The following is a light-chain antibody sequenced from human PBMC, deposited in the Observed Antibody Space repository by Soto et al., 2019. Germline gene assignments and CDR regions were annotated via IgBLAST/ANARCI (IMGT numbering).Light chain of an antibody. CDR3: QQYNTA. CDR1: QYINNW. Sequence: DIQMTQSPSTLSASVGDRVTITCRASQYINNWLAWYQQKPGKAPKLLIYKASSLKSGVPSRFSGSGSGTEFTLTISSLQPDDFATYYCQQYNTAFGQGTKVEIK. J-gene: IGKJ1*01. V-gene: IGKV1-5*03. CDR2: KAS.